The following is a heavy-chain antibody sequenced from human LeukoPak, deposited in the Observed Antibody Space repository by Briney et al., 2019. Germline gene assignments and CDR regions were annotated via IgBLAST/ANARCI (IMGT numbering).Heavy chain of an antibody. Sequence: SETLSLTCTVSGGSISSGDYYWSWIRQPPGKGLEWIGYTYYSGSTYYNPSLKSRVTISVDTSKNQFSLKLSSVTAADTAVYYCARETLYYYDSSGMDYWGQGTLVTVSS. CDR1: GGSISSGDYY. V-gene: IGHV4-30-4*01. CDR3: ARETLYYYDSSGMDY. J-gene: IGHJ4*02. CDR2: TYYSGST. D-gene: IGHD3-22*01.